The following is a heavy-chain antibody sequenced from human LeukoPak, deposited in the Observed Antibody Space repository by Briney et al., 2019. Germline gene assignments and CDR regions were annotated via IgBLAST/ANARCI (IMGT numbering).Heavy chain of an antibody. Sequence: ASVKVSCKASGYTFTGYYMHWVRQAPGQGLEWMGWINPNSGGTNYAQKFQGRVTMTRDMSISTAYMELSRLRSDDTAVYYCARPLYDFWSGYLYYWGQGTLVTVSS. CDR1: GYTFTGYY. D-gene: IGHD3-3*01. J-gene: IGHJ4*02. CDR2: INPNSGGT. CDR3: ARPLYDFWSGYLYY. V-gene: IGHV1-2*02.